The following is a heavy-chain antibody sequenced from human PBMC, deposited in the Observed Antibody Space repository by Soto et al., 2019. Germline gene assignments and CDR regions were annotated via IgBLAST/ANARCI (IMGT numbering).Heavy chain of an antibody. V-gene: IGHV3-23*01. CDR2: ISGSGGST. CDR3: AKQIAARMYGMDV. J-gene: IGHJ6*02. D-gene: IGHD6-6*01. Sequence: LKISCAASGFTFSSYAMSWVRQAPGKGLEWVSAISGSGGSTYYADSVKGRFTISRDNSKNTLYLQMNSLRAEDTAVYYCAKQIAARMYGMDVWGQGTTVTVSS. CDR1: GFTFSSYA.